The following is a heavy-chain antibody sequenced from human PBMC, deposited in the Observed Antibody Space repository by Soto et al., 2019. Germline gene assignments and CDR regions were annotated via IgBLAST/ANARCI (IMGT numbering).Heavy chain of an antibody. J-gene: IGHJ5*02. CDR2: INPNSGGT. D-gene: IGHD3-3*02. V-gene: IGHV1-2*04. CDR1: GYTFTGYY. Sequence: ASVKVSCKASGYTFTGYYMHWVRQAPGQGLEWMGWINPNSGGTNYAQKFQGWVTMTRDTSISTAYMELSRLRSDDTAVYYCARGDRIFASNNWFDPWGQGTLVTVSS. CDR3: ARGDRIFASNNWFDP.